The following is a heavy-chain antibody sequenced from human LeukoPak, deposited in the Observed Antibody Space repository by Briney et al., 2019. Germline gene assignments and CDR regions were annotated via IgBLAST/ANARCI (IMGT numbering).Heavy chain of an antibody. CDR1: GGSFSGYY. J-gene: IGHJ4*02. CDR2: VNHSGST. CDR3: ARSVNLGFCSSTSCRSRFDY. Sequence: EASETLSLTCAVYGGSFSGYYWSWIRQPPGKGLEWIGEVNHSGSTNYNPSLKSRVTISVDTSKNQFSLKLSSVTAADTAVYYCARSVNLGFCSSTSCRSRFDYWGQGTLVTVSS. V-gene: IGHV4-34*01. D-gene: IGHD2-2*01.